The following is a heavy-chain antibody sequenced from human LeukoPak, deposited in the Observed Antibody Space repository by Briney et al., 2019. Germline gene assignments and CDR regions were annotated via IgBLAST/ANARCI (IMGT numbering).Heavy chain of an antibody. D-gene: IGHD3-9*01. V-gene: IGHV3-49*04. CDR2: IRSKAYGGTP. Sequence: GGSLRLSCTASGFTFGDYAMSWVRQAPGKGLEWVGFIRSKAYGGTPEYAASVKVRFTISRDDSKSIAYLRMNSLKTEDTAVYYCLSGYGWGDDGGQGTLVTVSS. J-gene: IGHJ4*02. CDR1: GFTFGDYA. CDR3: LSGYGWGDD.